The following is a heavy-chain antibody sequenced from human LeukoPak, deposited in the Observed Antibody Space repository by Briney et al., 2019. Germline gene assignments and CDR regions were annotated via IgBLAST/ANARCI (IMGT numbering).Heavy chain of an antibody. CDR3: ARRRYCSGGSCYRAPKYNWFDP. V-gene: IGHV1-24*01. CDR2: FDPEDGET. CDR1: GGTFSSYA. Sequence: ASVKVSCKASGGTFSSYAISWVRQAPGKGLEWMGGFDPEDGETIYAQKFQGRVTMTEDTSTDTAYMELSGLRSEDTAVYYCARRRYCSGGSCYRAPKYNWFDPWGQGTLVTVSS. D-gene: IGHD2-15*01. J-gene: IGHJ5*02.